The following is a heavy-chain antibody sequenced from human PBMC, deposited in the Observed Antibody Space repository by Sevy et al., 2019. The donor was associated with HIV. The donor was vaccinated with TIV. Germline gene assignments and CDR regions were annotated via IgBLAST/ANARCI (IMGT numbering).Heavy chain of an antibody. V-gene: IGHV3-7*01. D-gene: IGHD3-3*01. Sequence: GGSLRLSCAASGFTFSNYWMNWVRQAPGKGLEWVANIKQGGSDKYYVDSVKGRFTLSRDNAKNSLSLQMNSLRAEDTAVYYCARDKRFLKWPYYYYGMDVWGQGTTVTVSS. CDR3: ARDKRFLKWPYYYYGMDV. J-gene: IGHJ6*02. CDR1: GFTFSNYW. CDR2: IKQGGSDK.